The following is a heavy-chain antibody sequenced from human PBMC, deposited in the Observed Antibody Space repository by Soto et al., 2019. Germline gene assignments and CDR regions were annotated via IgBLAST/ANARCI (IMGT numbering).Heavy chain of an antibody. CDR3: ARLRYLPDAFDI. CDR1: GGSISSYY. V-gene: IGHV4-59*08. D-gene: IGHD1-1*01. Sequence: QVQLQESGPGLVKPSETLSLTCTVSGGSISSYYWSWIRQPPGKGLEWIGYIYYSGITNYNPSLKRRATISVDTSKNQFSLKLSSVTAADTAVYYGARLRYLPDAFDIWGQGTMVTVSS. CDR2: IYYSGIT. J-gene: IGHJ3*02.